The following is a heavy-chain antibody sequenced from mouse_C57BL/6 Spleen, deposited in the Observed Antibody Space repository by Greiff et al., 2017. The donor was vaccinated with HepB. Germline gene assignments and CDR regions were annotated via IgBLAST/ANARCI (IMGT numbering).Heavy chain of an antibody. V-gene: IGHV14-4*01. CDR2: IDPENGDT. CDR3: TTFYYDYDVLFDY. CDR1: GFNIKDDY. J-gene: IGHJ2*01. Sequence: EVQLQESGAELVRPGASVKLSCTASGFNIKDDYMHWVKQRPEQGLEWIGWIDPENGDTEYASKFQGKATITADTSSNTAYLQLSSLTSEDTAVYYCTTFYYDYDVLFDYWGQGTTLTVSS. D-gene: IGHD2-4*01.